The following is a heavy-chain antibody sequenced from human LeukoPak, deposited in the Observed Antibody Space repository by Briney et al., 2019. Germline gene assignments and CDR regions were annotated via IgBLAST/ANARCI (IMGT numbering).Heavy chain of an antibody. CDR1: GFTFSSYG. D-gene: IGHD2-15*01. J-gene: IGHJ4*01. V-gene: IGHV3-30*03. Sequence: GRSLRLSCAASGFTFSSYGMHWVRQAPGKGLEWVAVISYDGTNKYYADSVKGRFTISRDESKNTLFLQTSSLRAEDTAVYYCARELGGHGFFDYWGHGALITVSS. CDR2: ISYDGTNK. CDR3: ARELGGHGFFDY.